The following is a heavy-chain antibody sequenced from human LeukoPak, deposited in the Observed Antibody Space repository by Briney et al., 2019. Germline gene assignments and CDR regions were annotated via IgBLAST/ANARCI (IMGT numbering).Heavy chain of an antibody. D-gene: IGHD1-26*01. CDR2: ISSSGSTI. CDR1: GFTFSSYE. J-gene: IGHJ4*02. CDR3: ARSSIEPWDLVGGGYFDY. Sequence: GGSLRLSCAASGFTFSSYEMNWVRQAPGQGLERVSYISSSGSTIYYADSVKGRFTISRDNAKNSLYLQMHSLRAEDTAVYYCARSSIEPWDLVGGGYFDYWGQGTLVTVSS. V-gene: IGHV3-48*03.